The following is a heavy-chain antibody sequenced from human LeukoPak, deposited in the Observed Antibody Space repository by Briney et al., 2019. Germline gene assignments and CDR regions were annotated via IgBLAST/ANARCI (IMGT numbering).Heavy chain of an antibody. CDR3: ARDRVVAAVNWFDP. D-gene: IGHD2-15*01. CDR1: GYTFTSYG. CDR2: ISAYNGNT. Sequence: ASVKVSCKASGYTFTSYGISWVRQAPGQGLEWMGWISAYNGNTNYAQKFQGRVTITADESTSTAYMELSSLRSEDTAVYYCARDRVVAAVNWFDPWGQGTLVTVSS. J-gene: IGHJ5*02. V-gene: IGHV1-18*01.